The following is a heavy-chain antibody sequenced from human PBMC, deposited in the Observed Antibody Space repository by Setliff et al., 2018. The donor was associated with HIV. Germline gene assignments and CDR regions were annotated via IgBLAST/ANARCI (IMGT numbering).Heavy chain of an antibody. CDR1: GYTFTSYA. J-gene: IGHJ4*02. V-gene: IGHV1-3*01. D-gene: IGHD1-26*01. CDR2: INAGNGNT. Sequence: GASVKVSCKASGYTFTSYAMHWVRQAPGQRLEWMGWINAGNGNTKYSQKFQGRFTISRDNRKKTVYLQMNSLRVEDTAIYYCAHPPPPWEPSPGNYWGQGTLVTVSS. CDR3: AHPPPPWEPSPGNY.